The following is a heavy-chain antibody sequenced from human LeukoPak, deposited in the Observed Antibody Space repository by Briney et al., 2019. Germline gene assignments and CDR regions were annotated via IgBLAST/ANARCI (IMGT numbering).Heavy chain of an antibody. CDR2: ISGSGGST. D-gene: IGHD3-22*01. Sequence: GGSLRLSCAASGFTFSSYAMSWVRQAPGKGLEWVSAISGSGGSTYYADSVKGRFTISRVNSKNTLYLQMNSLRAEDTAVYYCAKFKKEDYYDSSGYYGPANWGQGTLVTVSS. CDR1: GFTFSSYA. CDR3: AKFKKEDYYDSSGYYGPAN. V-gene: IGHV3-23*01. J-gene: IGHJ4*02.